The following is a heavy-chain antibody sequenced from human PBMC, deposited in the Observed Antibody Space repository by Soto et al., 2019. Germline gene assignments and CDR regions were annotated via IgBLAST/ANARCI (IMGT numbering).Heavy chain of an antibody. V-gene: IGHV6-1*01. CDR2: TYYRSRWYF. J-gene: IGHJ5*01. CDR1: GDSVSTNTAT. CDR3: VRLIGNSWLDS. D-gene: IGHD3-22*01. Sequence: QVQLQQSGPGLVKPSQTLSLTCDISGDSVSTNTATWDWIRQSPSRGLEWLGRTYYRSRWYFDYAVSVKSRITISPYISNNQVSLQLTSVTPDDTAIYYCVRLIGNSWLDSWGQGTLVTVSS.